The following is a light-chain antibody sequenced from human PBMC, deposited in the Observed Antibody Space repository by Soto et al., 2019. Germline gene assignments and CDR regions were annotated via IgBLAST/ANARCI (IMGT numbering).Light chain of an antibody. V-gene: IGKV3-15*01. J-gene: IGKJ1*01. CDR3: QYYNFWPT. CDR2: GAS. CDR1: QRIGSN. Sequence: EIVMTQSPATLSVSPGETATISCRASQRIGSNLAWYQQKPGQAPNLLIYGASPRATGVPDRFSGSGSGTVFTRTISMLQSEEMAVYYGQYYNFWPTFGQGTKVDIK.